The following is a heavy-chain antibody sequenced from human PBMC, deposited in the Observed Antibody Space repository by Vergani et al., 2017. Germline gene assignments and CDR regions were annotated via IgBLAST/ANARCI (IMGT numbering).Heavy chain of an antibody. CDR1: GFTFSSSE. D-gene: IGHD2-2*02. J-gene: IGHJ3*02. Sequence: EVQLVESGGGLVQPGGSLRLSCAASGFTFSSSEMNWVRQAPGKGMEWVSYISSSGSTIYYADSVKGRFTISRDNAKNSLYLQMNSLRAEDTAVYYCAREPAATPSDAFDIWGQGTMVTVSS. CDR2: ISSSGSTI. V-gene: IGHV3-48*03. CDR3: AREPAATPSDAFDI.